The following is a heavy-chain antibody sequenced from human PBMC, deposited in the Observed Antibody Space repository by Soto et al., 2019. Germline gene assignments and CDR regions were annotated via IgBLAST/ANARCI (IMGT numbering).Heavy chain of an antibody. CDR3: ATLPPRIVVVKTEIPT. Sequence: PSETLSLTCAVSGTSISSTFWWTWVRQPPGKGLEWIGEIYHSGSTKYNPSLKSRVTISVDKSNNQFSLELRAATAADTAVYYCATLPPRIVVVKTEIPTWGQGTLVTVSS. CDR1: GTSISSTFW. D-gene: IGHD2-15*01. V-gene: IGHV4-4*02. J-gene: IGHJ5*02. CDR2: IYHSGST.